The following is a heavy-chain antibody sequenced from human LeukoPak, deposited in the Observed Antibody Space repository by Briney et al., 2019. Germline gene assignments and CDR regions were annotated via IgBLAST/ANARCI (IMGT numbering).Heavy chain of an antibody. CDR3: ARAYYDSSGYYRTERIDY. J-gene: IGHJ4*02. CDR1: GYTVTRYG. V-gene: IGHV1-18*01. CDR2: ISAYNGDT. D-gene: IGHD3-22*01. Sequence: ASVKVSCKASGYTVTRYGISWVRQAPGQGLEWMGWISAYNGDTNYAQKLQGRVTMTTDTSTSTAYMELRSLRSDDTAVYYCARAYYDSSGYYRTERIDYWGQGTLVTVSS.